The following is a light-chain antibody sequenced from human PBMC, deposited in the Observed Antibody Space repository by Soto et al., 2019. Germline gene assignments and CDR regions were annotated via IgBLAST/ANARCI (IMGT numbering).Light chain of an antibody. CDR2: EVS. Sequence: QSVLTQPPSASGSPGQSVTISCTGTSSDVGGYNYVSWYQQHPGKAPKLMIYEVSKRPSKIPDRFSGSKSGNTASLTVSGLQAADEADYYCSLYTSENTYVFGTGTKVTV. CDR3: SLYTSENTYV. CDR1: SSDVGGYNY. J-gene: IGLJ1*01. V-gene: IGLV2-8*01.